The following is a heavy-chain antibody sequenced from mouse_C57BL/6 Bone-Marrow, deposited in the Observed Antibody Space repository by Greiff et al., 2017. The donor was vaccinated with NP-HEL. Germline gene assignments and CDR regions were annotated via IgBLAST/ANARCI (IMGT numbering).Heavy chain of an antibody. CDR1: GFTFSSYG. J-gene: IGHJ1*03. CDR2: ISSGGSYT. CDR3: ARHEGYPRYYCGTKSYWYFDV. Sequence: EVQRVESGGDLVKPGGSLKLSCAASGFTFSSYGMSWVRQTPDKRLEWVATISSGGSYTYYPDSVKGRFPISRGNAKNTLYLQMSSLKSEDTAMYCCARHEGYPRYYCGTKSYWYFDVWGTGTAITVSS. V-gene: IGHV5-6*01. D-gene: IGHD1-1*01.